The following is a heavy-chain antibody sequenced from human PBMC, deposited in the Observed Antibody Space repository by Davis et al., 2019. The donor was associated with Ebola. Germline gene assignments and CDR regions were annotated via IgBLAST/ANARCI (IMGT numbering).Heavy chain of an antibody. CDR2: INPNSGGT. D-gene: IGHD5-18*01. CDR3: AREDTHWFDP. CDR1: DNTFTTYG. V-gene: IGHV1-2*02. Sequence: ASVKVSCKASDNTFTTYGISWVRQAPGQGLEWMGWINPNSGGTYYAQQYQDRVSMTRDTSTSTAYMELSPLGSDDTAVYYCAREDTHWFDPWGQGTLVTVSS. J-gene: IGHJ5*02.